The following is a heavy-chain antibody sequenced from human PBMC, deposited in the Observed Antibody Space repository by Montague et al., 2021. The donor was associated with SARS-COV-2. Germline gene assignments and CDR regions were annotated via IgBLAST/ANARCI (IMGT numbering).Heavy chain of an antibody. J-gene: IGHJ4*02. V-gene: IGHV4-39*01. CDR2: IYYSGST. Sequence: ETLSLTCTVSGDSISSSSYYWAWIRQPPGKGLEWIGSIYYSGSTYDNPSLKSRVSISVDTSKNQFSLKLNSVTAADTAVYYCARLLLELPGDYWGQGTLVTVSS. CDR3: ARLLLELPGDY. CDR1: GDSISSSSYY. D-gene: IGHD1-7*01.